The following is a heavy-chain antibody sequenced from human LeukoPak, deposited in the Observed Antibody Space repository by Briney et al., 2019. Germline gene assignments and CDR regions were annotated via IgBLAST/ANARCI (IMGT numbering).Heavy chain of an antibody. CDR3: ARVGGSYPEPLYFDY. D-gene: IGHD1-26*01. CDR2: IIPILGIA. J-gene: IGHJ4*02. V-gene: IGHV1-69*04. Sequence: SVKVSCKASGGTFSSYAISWVRQAPGQGLEWMGRIIPILGIANYAQKFQGRVTITADKSTSTAYMELSSLRSEDTAVYYCARVGGSYPEPLYFDYWGQGTLVTVSS. CDR1: GGTFSSYA.